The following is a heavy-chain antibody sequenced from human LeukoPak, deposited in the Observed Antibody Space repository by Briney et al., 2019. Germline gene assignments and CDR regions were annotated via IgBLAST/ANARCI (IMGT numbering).Heavy chain of an antibody. Sequence: PSETVTLICTVSGGSISTYYWSWIRQPPGNGLEWIGYVYYSGSTNYNPSLKSRVTISFDTSKNHFSLKLRSVTAADTALYYCARGNLGFGSGSYYGFDPWGQGTLVTVSS. D-gene: IGHD3-10*01. J-gene: IGHJ5*02. CDR3: ARGNLGFGSGSYYGFDP. V-gene: IGHV4-59*08. CDR2: VYYSGST. CDR1: GGSISTYY.